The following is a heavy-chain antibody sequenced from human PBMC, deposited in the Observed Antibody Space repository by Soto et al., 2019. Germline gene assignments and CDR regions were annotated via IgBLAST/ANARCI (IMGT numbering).Heavy chain of an antibody. D-gene: IGHD6-6*01. J-gene: IGHJ4*02. V-gene: IGHV4-31*03. CDR1: GGSISSGGYY. CDR2: IYYSGST. Sequence: SSETLSLTCTVSGGSISSGGYYWSWIRRHPGKGLEWIGYIYYSGSTYYNPSLKSRVTISVDTSKNQFSLKPSSVTAADTAVYYCATNSIAARPDYFDYWGQGTLVTVSS. CDR3: ATNSIAARPDYFDY.